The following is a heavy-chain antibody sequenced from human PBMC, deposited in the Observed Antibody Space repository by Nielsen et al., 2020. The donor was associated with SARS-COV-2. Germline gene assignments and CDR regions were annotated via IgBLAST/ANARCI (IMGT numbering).Heavy chain of an antibody. V-gene: IGHV5-51*01. CDR2: IYPGYSET. CDR3: ARRHMIPFGAGTYHFDF. Sequence: GESLKISCEASGYSFSSYWIAWVRQRPGKGLEWMGIIYPGYSETKYSPSFQGQVTMSVDKSLRTAYLQWRTLKASDTAMYYCARRHMIPFGAGTYHFDFWGQGTLVTVSS. D-gene: IGHD3-16*01. CDR1: GYSFSSYW. J-gene: IGHJ4*02.